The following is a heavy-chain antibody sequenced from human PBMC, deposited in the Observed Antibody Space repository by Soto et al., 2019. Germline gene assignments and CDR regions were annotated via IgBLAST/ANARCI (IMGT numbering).Heavy chain of an antibody. CDR1: GLTFINHN. V-gene: IGHV3-11*04. CDR3: ARGHHSMDV. Sequence: QVQLVESGGALAKPGGSLRLPCAASGLTFINHNMTGIPKAPGKGLEWISYINPSGSTTDYADSGQGRFTISRDNAENSLYLQMNSLRAEDTALYYCARGHHSMDVWGQGATVTVSS. CDR2: INPSGSTT. J-gene: IGHJ6*02.